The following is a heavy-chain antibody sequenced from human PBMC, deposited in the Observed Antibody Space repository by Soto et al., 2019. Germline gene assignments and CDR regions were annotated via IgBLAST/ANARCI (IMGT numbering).Heavy chain of an antibody. CDR2: IIPNFGTA. Sequence: QVQLLQSGAEVKKPGSSVKVSCEASGGTFSSYAISWVRQAPGQGAEGMGGIIPNFGTANYEQKIQGRVRFTADDSSSTAYMELCSLRSDDTAVYYCARNELGYCSSTRCYRVRSYYYDGMDVWGQGTTVTVSS. D-gene: IGHD2-2*02. V-gene: IGHV1-69*01. CDR3: ARNELGYCSSTRCYRVRSYYYDGMDV. J-gene: IGHJ6*02. CDR1: GGTFSSYA.